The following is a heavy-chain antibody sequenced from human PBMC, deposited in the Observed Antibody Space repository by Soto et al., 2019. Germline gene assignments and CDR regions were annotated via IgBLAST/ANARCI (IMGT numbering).Heavy chain of an antibody. V-gene: IGHV4-31*03. J-gene: IGHJ5*02. CDR1: GGSISSGGYY. CDR3: AREEAVAGGRWFDP. CDR2: IYYSGST. D-gene: IGHD6-19*01. Sequence: QVQLQESGPGLVKPSQTLSLTCTVSGGSISSGGYYWSWIRQHPGKGLEWIGYIYYSGSTYYNPSLKRRVTISVDTSKSQFALKPSSVTAADTAVYYCAREEAVAGGRWFDPWGQGTLVTVSS.